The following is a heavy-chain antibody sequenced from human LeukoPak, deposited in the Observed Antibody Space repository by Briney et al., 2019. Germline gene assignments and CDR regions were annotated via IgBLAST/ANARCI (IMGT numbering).Heavy chain of an antibody. D-gene: IGHD3-22*01. Sequence: SETLSLTCAVYGGSFSGYYWSWIRQPPPKGLEWIGELNHSESTNHNPSLKSLVTISVDTSKNQLSLKLSSVTAADTALYYCARGYYDSSGHLAHDAFDIWGQGTMVTVSS. CDR3: ARGYYDSSGHLAHDAFDI. CDR2: LNHSEST. J-gene: IGHJ3*02. V-gene: IGHV4-34*01. CDR1: GGSFSGYY.